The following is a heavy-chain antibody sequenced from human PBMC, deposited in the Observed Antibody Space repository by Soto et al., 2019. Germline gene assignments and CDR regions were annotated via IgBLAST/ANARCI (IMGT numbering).Heavy chain of an antibody. V-gene: IGHV3-23*01. CDR1: GLTFSTYA. Sequence: EVQLLESGGGLVQPGGSLRLSCAASGLTFSTYAITWVRQAPGKGLEWVSAISGSGSKTYYADSVKGRFTISRDDSKGTLYLQMNSLRAEDTAVYYCARDPSHSYYTLFYYFDYWGQGTLVTVSS. D-gene: IGHD1-26*01. J-gene: IGHJ4*02. CDR2: ISGSGSKT. CDR3: ARDPSHSYYTLFYYFDY.